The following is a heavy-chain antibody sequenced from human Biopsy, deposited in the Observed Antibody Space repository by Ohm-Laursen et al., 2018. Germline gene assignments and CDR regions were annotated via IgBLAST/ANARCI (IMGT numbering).Heavy chain of an antibody. Sequence: PSGTLSLTCTVSGGSISNNNYYWGWIRQPPGKGLEWIGSIFYRGSTHYKPSLKSRVNISVDTSKNQFSLKLNSVTAADTAVYYCARGDYFDSNGYFWFDPWGQGTPVTVSS. CDR2: IFYRGST. D-gene: IGHD3-22*01. CDR3: ARGDYFDSNGYFWFDP. CDR1: GGSISNNNYY. J-gene: IGHJ5*02. V-gene: IGHV4-39*07.